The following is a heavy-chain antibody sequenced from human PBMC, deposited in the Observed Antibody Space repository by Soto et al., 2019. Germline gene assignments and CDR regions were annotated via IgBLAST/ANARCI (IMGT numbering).Heavy chain of an antibody. CDR1: GFTFSDYW. Sequence: QVQLVESGGDLVKVGGSLRLSCAASGFTFSDYWMSWIRQAPEKGLEWVAYISTRSSIIYYADSVKGRLTISRDEAKRSLYLQMNSLTAEDTATYYCARLVEHGSGWNEHWGQGTLVTVSS. CDR3: ARLVEHGSGWNEH. CDR2: ISTRSSII. V-gene: IGHV3-11*01. J-gene: IGHJ4*02. D-gene: IGHD6-19*01.